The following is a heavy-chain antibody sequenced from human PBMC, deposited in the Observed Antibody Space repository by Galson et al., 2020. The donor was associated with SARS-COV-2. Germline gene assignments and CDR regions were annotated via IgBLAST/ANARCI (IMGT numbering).Heavy chain of an antibody. CDR2: ISAGNSGI. V-gene: IGHV3-11*01. J-gene: IGHJ4*02. CDR3: ARDRHLGYRHFFSY. Sequence: NSGGSLRLSCEASGFSIGDYYMNWIRQAPGKGLEWISYISAGNSGIYYADSVRARFTISRDNAKNSVFLHMTSLRPEDTAFYYCARDRHLGYRHFFSYWGQGILVTVSS. CDR1: GFSIGDYY. D-gene: IGHD5-18*01.